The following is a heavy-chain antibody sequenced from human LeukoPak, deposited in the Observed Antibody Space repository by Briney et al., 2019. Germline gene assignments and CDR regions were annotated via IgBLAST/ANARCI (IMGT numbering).Heavy chain of an antibody. J-gene: IGHJ4*02. D-gene: IGHD3-22*01. CDR3: ASNYYDSSGPQFYFDY. CDR2: ISYDGSNK. CDR1: GFTFSSYA. V-gene: IGHV3-30*04. Sequence: GGSLRLSCAASGFTFSSYAMHWVRQAPGKGLEWVAVISYDGSNKYYADSVKGRFTISRDNAKNSLYLQMNSLRAEDTAVYYCASNYYDSSGPQFYFDYWGQGTLVTVSS.